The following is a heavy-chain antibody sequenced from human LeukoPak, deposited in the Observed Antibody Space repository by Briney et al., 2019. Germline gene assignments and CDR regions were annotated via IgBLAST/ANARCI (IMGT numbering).Heavy chain of an antibody. CDR3: AREAVALAAFDY. V-gene: IGHV4-59*01. D-gene: IGHD5-24*01. CDR2: IYYSGST. CDR1: GDSISTRYY. J-gene: IGHJ4*02. Sequence: SGTLSLTCTVSGDSISTRYYWSWIRQPPGKGLEWIGYIYYSGSTSYSPSLKSRVTISVDTSKNQFSLKVNSVTAADTAVYYCAREAVALAAFDYWGQGTLVTVSS.